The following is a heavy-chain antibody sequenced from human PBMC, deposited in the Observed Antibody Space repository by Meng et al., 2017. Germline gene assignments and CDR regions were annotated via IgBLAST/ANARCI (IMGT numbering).Heavy chain of an antibody. D-gene: IGHD3-10*01. J-gene: IGHJ4*02. V-gene: IGHV4-4*02. CDR3: TTVYYYGSGRLYFEY. CDR2: IYQTGST. CDR1: GGSIRSRAW. Sequence: GPGRALATRGGALAPSGDVSGGSIRSRAWWRWVRQSPGKGLERIGEIYQTGSTNYNPSLKSRAIISVDPSNNQFSLELTSLTAADTAVYYCTTVYYYGSGRLYFEYWGQGTLVTVSS.